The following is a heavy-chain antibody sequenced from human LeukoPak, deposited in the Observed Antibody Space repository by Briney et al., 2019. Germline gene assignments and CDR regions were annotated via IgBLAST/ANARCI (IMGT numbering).Heavy chain of an antibody. CDR3: AKDLGDIVATLDY. D-gene: IGHD5-12*01. CDR2: IYPGDSDT. Sequence: GESLKISCKGSGYSFTSYWIGWVRQMPGKGLEWMGIIYPGDSDTRYSPSFQGQVTISADKSISTAYLQWSSLRAEDTAVYYCAKDLGDIVATLDYWGQGTLVTVSS. CDR1: GYSFTSYW. V-gene: IGHV5-51*01. J-gene: IGHJ4*02.